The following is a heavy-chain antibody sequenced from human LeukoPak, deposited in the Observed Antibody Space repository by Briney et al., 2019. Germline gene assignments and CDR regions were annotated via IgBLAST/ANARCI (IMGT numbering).Heavy chain of an antibody. CDR2: INSDGTNT. J-gene: IGHJ4*02. CDR1: GFTFSSYW. V-gene: IGHV3-74*01. Sequence: GGSLRLSCAASGFTFSSYWMHWVRQAPGKGLVWVSRINSDGTNTGFADSVRGRFTISRDNAKNTLYLQMNSLRAEDTAVYYCARESTHYYDSSVYPVYDYWGQGTLVTVSS. CDR3: ARESTHYYDSSVYPVYDY. D-gene: IGHD3-22*01.